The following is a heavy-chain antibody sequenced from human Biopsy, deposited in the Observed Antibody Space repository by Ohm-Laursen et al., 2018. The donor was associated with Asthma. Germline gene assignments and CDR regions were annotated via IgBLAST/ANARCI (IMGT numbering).Heavy chain of an antibody. Sequence: SLRLSCTASGFMFRSFGMHWVRQAPGKGLEWVAVISYDGNHKFYEDSVKGRFTISRDNSKNTLYLQMNSLRTEDTVVYYCAKRRGYSGHDNDYWGQGTLVSVSS. CDR2: ISYDGNHK. CDR3: AKRRGYSGHDNDY. V-gene: IGHV3-30*18. J-gene: IGHJ4*02. CDR1: GFMFRSFG. D-gene: IGHD5-12*01.